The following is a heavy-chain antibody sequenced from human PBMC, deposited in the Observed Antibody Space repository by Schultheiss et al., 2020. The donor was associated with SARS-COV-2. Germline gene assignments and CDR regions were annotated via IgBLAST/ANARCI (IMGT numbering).Heavy chain of an antibody. CDR2: IYSGGST. J-gene: IGHJ5*02. CDR1: GFTFSSYA. V-gene: IGHV3-66*01. Sequence: GGSLRLSCAASGFTFSSYAMSWVRQAPGKGLEWVSVIYSGGSTYYADSVKGRFTISRDNSKNTLYLQMNSLRAEDTAVYYCARSIAAAVNWFDPWGQGTLVTVSS. CDR3: ARSIAAAVNWFDP. D-gene: IGHD6-13*01.